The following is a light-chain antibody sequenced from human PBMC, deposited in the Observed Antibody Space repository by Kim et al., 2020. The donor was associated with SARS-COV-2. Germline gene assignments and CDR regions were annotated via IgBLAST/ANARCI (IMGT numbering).Light chain of an antibody. CDR1: SSNIGRNI. Sequence: ELTQPPSASGTPWQRVTISCYGSSSNIGRNIVQWYQQLPGTAPKVIVYNDNRRPSGVPDRFSGSKSGTSASLAISGLQSEDEADYYCAAWDDSLNGVIFGGVTQLTVL. J-gene: IGLJ2*01. CDR2: NDN. V-gene: IGLV1-44*01. CDR3: AAWDDSLNGVI.